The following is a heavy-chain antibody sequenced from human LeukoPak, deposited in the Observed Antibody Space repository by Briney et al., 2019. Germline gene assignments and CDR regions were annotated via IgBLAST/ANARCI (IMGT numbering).Heavy chain of an antibody. V-gene: IGHV3-11*04. J-gene: IGHJ4*02. CDR2: ISSSGSTI. D-gene: IGHD5-18*01. CDR3: AIGVLGYSRGSRFDS. CDR1: GFTFSDYY. Sequence: GGSLRLSCAASGFTFSDYYMTWIRQAPGMGMECVSYISSSGSTIYYADSVKGRFAISRDSAKNSLYLQMNSLRDEDTAVYYCAIGVLGYSRGSRFDSWGQGTLATVSS.